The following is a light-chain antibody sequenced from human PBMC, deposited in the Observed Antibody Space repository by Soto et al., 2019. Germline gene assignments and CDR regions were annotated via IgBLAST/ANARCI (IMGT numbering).Light chain of an antibody. CDR1: SSDVGTYDY. V-gene: IGLV2-14*01. CDR3: SSYTSDSTWV. Sequence: QSALTQPASVSGSPGQSITISCTGTSSDVGTYDYVSWYQQHPGKAPKLMIYEVNYRPSGVSDRFSGSKSGNTASLTIFGLQAEVEADYYCSSYTSDSTWVFGGGTKLTVL. CDR2: EVN. J-gene: IGLJ3*02.